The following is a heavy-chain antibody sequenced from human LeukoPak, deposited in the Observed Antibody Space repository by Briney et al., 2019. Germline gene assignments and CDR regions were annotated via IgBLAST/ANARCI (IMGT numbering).Heavy chain of an antibody. Sequence: SETLSLTCAVHGGSFTGYYWSCLRQPPGKGLEWIGEINHSGSTNYNPSLKSRVTISVDTSKNQFSLKLSSVTAADTAVYYCARGTKQLKTYYYMDVWGKGTTVTVSS. CDR1: GGSFTGYY. CDR3: ARGTKQLKTYYYMDV. J-gene: IGHJ6*03. V-gene: IGHV4-34*01. D-gene: IGHD6-6*01. CDR2: INHSGST.